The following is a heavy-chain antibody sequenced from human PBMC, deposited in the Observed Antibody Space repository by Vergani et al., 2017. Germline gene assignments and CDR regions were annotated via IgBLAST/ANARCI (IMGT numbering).Heavy chain of an antibody. CDR3: ARCFRDERMIYGGTVKNWFDP. D-gene: IGHD3-22*01. J-gene: IGHJ5*02. V-gene: IGHV4-39*01. Sequence: QVQLQESGPGLVKPSETLSLTCTVSGGSITYGAFYWGWIRQSPGKGLEWIGGIYYSENKFYNPSLESRVTLSIDTTKNQFSLKLKSVTAADTAVYYCARCFRDERMIYGGTVKNWFDPWGQGTLVTVSS. CDR1: GGSITYGAFY. CDR2: IYYSENK.